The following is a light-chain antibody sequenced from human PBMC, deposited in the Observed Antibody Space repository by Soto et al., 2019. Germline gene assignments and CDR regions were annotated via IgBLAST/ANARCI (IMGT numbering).Light chain of an antibody. CDR2: EVN. CDR1: SSDVGGYNY. CDR3: SSYAGSSNV. J-gene: IGLJ1*01. Sequence: QSVLTQPASVSGSPGQSITISCTGTSSDVGGYNYVSWYQQHPGKAPKLMIYEVNKRPSGVPDRFSGSKSGNTASLTVSGLQAEDEADYYCSSYAGSSNVFGTGDKVTVL. V-gene: IGLV2-8*01.